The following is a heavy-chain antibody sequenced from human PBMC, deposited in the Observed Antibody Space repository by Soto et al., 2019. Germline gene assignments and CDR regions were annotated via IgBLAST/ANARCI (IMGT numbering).Heavy chain of an antibody. CDR3: ASREIQGPIDY. D-gene: IGHD1-26*01. CDR2: IYYSGTT. V-gene: IGHV4-28*01. Sequence: QVQLQESGPGLVKPSDTLSLTCAVSGYAISSSNWWGWIRQPPGKGLEWIGYIYYSGTTYYNPSLKSRVTMSVDTSKNQFSLKLTSVTAVDTAVYYCASREIQGPIDYWGQGTLVTVSS. CDR1: GYAISSSNW. J-gene: IGHJ4*02.